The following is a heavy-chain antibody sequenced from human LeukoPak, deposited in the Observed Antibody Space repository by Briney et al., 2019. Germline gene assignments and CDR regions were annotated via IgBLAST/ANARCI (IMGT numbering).Heavy chain of an antibody. J-gene: IGHJ4*02. V-gene: IGHV3-21*01. Sequence: GGSLRLSCAASGFTFSSYSMNWVRQARGKWLEWVSSISSSSSYIYYADSVKGRFTISRDNAKNSLYLQMNSLRAEDTAVYYCARDLAISYDSWGQGTLVTVSS. D-gene: IGHD3-22*01. CDR1: GFTFSSYS. CDR2: ISSSSSYI. CDR3: ARDLAISYDS.